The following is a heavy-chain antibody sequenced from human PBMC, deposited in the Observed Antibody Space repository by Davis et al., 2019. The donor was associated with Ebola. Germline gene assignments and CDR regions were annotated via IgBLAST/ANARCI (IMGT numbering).Heavy chain of an antibody. Sequence: GESLKISCKGSSFLFPSYWISWVRQMPGKGLEWMGRIDPSDSYTNYSPSFQGHVTISADKSISTAYLQWSSLKASDTAMYYCARHGTTFGMDVWGKGKTVNVSS. CDR3: ARHGTTFGMDV. J-gene: IGHJ6*04. V-gene: IGHV5-10-1*01. CDR2: IDPSDSYT. CDR1: SFLFPSYW. D-gene: IGHD1-7*01.